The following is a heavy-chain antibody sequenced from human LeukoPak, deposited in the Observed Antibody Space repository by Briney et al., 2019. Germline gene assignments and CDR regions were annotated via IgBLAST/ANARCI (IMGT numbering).Heavy chain of an antibody. CDR2: IRSSGANI. V-gene: IGHV3-48*03. D-gene: IGHD3-22*01. CDR1: GFTFSNYE. J-gene: IGHJ4*02. CDR3: ARDHATYYYDSSGYYDY. Sequence: PGGSLRLSCAASGFTFSNYEMNWVRQAPGKGLEWVSFIRSSGANIYYTDSVKGRFTISRDNAKNSLYLQMNSLRAEDTAVYYCARDHATYYYDSSGYYDYWGQGTLVTVSS.